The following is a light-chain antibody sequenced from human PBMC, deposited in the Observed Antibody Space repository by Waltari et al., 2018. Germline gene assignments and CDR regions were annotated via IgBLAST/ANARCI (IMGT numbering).Light chain of an antibody. Sequence: DIVMTQSPDSLAVSLGERATLNCKSSQTVLYRANNKNYLTWYQQKPGQPPKLLFSWASIRESGVPDRLSASGSGTDFTLTISSLQAEDVAVYYCHQHYTTPWTFGQGTKVEIK. CDR2: WAS. J-gene: IGKJ1*01. CDR3: HQHYTTPWT. V-gene: IGKV4-1*01. CDR1: QTVLYRANNKNY.